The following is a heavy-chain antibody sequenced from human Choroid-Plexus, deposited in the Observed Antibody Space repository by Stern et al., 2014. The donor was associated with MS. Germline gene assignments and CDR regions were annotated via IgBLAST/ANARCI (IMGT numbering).Heavy chain of an antibody. D-gene: IGHD2-2*01. CDR2: IYHSGST. CDR1: GGSISSGGYF. CDR3: ARKGAIVPAAIENWFDS. V-gene: IGHV4-31*03. Sequence: VQLVESGPGLVKPSQTLSLTCTVSGGSISSGGYFWSWIRQHPGKGLEWIGFIYHSGSTYYNPSLKSRLTISVDTSKNQFSLNRSSVTAADTAVYYCARKGAIVPAAIENWFDSWGQGTLVTVSS. J-gene: IGHJ5*01.